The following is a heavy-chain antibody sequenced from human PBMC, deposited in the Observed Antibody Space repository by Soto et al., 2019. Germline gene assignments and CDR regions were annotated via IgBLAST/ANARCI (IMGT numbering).Heavy chain of an antibody. CDR1: GFTFSSYG. V-gene: IGHV3-30*18. Sequence: GGSLRLSCAASGFTFSSYGMHWVRQAPGKGLEWVAVISDDGSNKYYADSVKGRFTISRDNSKNTLYLQMNSLRAEDTAGYYCAKVAHCSSTSCPFDYWGQGTLVTVSS. D-gene: IGHD2-2*01. J-gene: IGHJ4*02. CDR2: ISDDGSNK. CDR3: AKVAHCSSTSCPFDY.